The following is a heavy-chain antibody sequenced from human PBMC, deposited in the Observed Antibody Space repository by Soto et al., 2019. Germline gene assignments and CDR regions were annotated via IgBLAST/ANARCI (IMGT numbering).Heavy chain of an antibody. V-gene: IGHV3-30*04. CDR1: GFTFSGYT. CDR3: ARDQRSHNYGPFDY. J-gene: IGHJ4*02. D-gene: IGHD3-16*01. Sequence: QVHLVESGGGVVQPGRSLRLSCATSGFTFSGYTFHWVRQAPGKGLEWVAPLSYDGRVAYYGDSVKGRFTVSRDNSANTLFLQMNSLGVEDTAVYYCARDQRSHNYGPFDYWGPGTLVTVSS. CDR2: LSYDGRVA.